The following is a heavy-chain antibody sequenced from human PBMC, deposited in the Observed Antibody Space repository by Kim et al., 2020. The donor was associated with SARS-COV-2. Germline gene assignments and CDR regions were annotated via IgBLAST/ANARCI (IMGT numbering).Heavy chain of an antibody. CDR3: ARSGRSVTSHFDF. Sequence: NYAQKFQGRVDMTTDTSPSTAYMELRSLTSDDTAVYYCARSGRSVTSHFDFWGQGTLVTVSS. D-gene: IGHD2-8*02. J-gene: IGHJ4*02. V-gene: IGHV1-18*01.